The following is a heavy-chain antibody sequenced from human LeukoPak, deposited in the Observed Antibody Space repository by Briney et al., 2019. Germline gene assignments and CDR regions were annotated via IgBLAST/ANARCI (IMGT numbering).Heavy chain of an antibody. CDR3: ARDLLSSGYYWDYYYYGMDV. CDR1: GFTFSSYA. D-gene: IGHD3-22*01. CDR2: ISYDGSNK. V-gene: IGHV3-30*04. J-gene: IGHJ6*02. Sequence: GGSLRLSCAASGFTFSSYAMHWVRQAPGKGLEWVAVISYDGSNKYYADSVKGRFTISRDNSKNTLYLQMNSLRAEDTAVYYCARDLLSSGYYWDYYYYGMDVWGQGTTVTVSS.